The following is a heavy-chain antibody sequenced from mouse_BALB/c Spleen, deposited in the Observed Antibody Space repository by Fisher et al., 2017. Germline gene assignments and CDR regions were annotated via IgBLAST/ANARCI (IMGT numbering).Heavy chain of an antibody. CDR3: ARRPYDYDDAMDY. V-gene: IGHV1-26*01. Sequence: KFKGKATLTVDKSSSIAYMELRSLTSEDSAVYYCARRPYDYDDAMDYWGQGTSVTVSS. D-gene: IGHD2-4*01. J-gene: IGHJ4*01.